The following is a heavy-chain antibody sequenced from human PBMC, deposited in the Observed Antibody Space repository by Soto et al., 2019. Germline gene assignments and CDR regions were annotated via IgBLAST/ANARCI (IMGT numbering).Heavy chain of an antibody. CDR1: GGSVSVYY. D-gene: IGHD1-26*01. CDR3: ARGVGSSPPQY. Sequence: PSETLSLTCTISGGSVSVYYWSWIRQSTGQGLEWIGYIYASGSPYYNPSLRSRVTISADTSKNQISLKLTSPTAADTAVYYCARGVGSSPPQYWGRGTLVTVSP. J-gene: IGHJ4*02. CDR2: IYASGSP. V-gene: IGHV4-59*02.